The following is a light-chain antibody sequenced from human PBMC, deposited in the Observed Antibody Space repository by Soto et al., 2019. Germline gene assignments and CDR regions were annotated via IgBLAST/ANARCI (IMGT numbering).Light chain of an antibody. CDR3: SSYAGSSNHVV. CDR2: DVS. J-gene: IGLJ2*01. Sequence: QSALTQPPSASGSPGQSVTISCTGTSSGVGGYDYVTWYQQHPGKAPKLIIYDVSKRPSGVPDRFSGSKSGDTASLTVSGLQTEDEADYYCSSYAGSSNHVVFGGGTQLTVL. V-gene: IGLV2-8*01. CDR1: SSGVGGYDY.